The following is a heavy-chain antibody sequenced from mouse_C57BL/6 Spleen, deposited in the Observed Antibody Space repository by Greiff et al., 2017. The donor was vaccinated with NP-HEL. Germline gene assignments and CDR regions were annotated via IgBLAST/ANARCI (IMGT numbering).Heavy chain of an antibody. J-gene: IGHJ2*01. CDR1: GFTFSDYG. Sequence: DVKLVESGGGLVKPGGSLKLSCAASGFTFSDYGMHWVRQAPEKGLEWVAYISSGSSTIYYADTVKGRFTISRDNAKNTLFLQMTSLRSEDTAMYYCARGPNWSYYFDYWGQGTTLTVSS. CDR3: ARGPNWSYYFDY. CDR2: ISSGSSTI. V-gene: IGHV5-17*01. D-gene: IGHD4-1*01.